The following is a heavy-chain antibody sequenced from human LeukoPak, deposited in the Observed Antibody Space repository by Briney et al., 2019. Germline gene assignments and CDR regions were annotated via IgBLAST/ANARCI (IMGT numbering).Heavy chain of an antibody. D-gene: IGHD3-3*01. V-gene: IGHV4-39*01. CDR2: IYYSGST. CDR3: ASEGEWLESDY. J-gene: IGHJ4*02. CDR1: GGSISSSSYY. Sequence: PSETLSLTCTVSGGSISSSSYYWGWIRQPSGKGLEWIGSIYYSGSTYYNPSLKSRVTISVDTSKNQFSLKLSSVTAADTAVYYCASEGEWLESDYWGQGTLVTVSS.